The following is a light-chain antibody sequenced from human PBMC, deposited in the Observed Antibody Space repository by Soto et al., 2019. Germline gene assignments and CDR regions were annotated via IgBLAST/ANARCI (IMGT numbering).Light chain of an antibody. J-gene: IGKJ5*01. Sequence: DVVMTQTPLSLSVAPGQPASISCKSSQSLLHLTGETFLFWYLQKPGQSPQLLIYEVSTRVSGVPDRFSGRGSGTDFTLEISRVETDDVGIYYCMQSTQLPPTFGQGTRLEI. CDR1: QSLLHLTGETF. CDR2: EVS. CDR3: MQSTQLPPT. V-gene: IGKV2D-29*02.